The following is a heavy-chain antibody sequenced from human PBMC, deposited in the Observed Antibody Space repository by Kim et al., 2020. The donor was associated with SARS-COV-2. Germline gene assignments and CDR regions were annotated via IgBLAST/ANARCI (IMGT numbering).Heavy chain of an antibody. Sequence: SFNIQYADSVKGRFTISRDDAKNSLYLQMNILRDEDTAVYYCVRSVGHLSRWGQGTVVTVSS. CDR2: SFNI. D-gene: IGHD1-26*01. V-gene: IGHV3-48*02. CDR3: VRSVGHLSR. J-gene: IGHJ4*02.